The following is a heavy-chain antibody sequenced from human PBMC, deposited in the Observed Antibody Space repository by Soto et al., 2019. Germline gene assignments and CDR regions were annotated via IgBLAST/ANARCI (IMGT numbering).Heavy chain of an antibody. Sequence: GSLRLSCAASGFTFSSYSMNWVRQAPGKGLEWVSSISSSSSYIYYADSVKGRFTISRDNAKNTVYLEMNNLRVDDTAVYYCARDKTQGAGWFDPWGRGTLVTVSS. CDR1: GFTFSSYS. CDR3: ARDKTQGAGWFDP. CDR2: ISSSSSYI. J-gene: IGHJ5*02. V-gene: IGHV3-21*04.